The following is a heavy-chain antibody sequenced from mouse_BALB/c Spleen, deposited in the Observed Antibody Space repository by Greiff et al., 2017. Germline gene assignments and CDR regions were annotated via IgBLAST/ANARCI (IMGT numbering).Heavy chain of an antibody. J-gene: IGHJ3*01. CDR3: ARCYDYGSRAWFAY. CDR2: INPSTGYT. CDR1: GYTFTSYW. Sequence: QVQLQQSGAELAKPGASVKMSCKASGYTFTSYWMHWVKQRPGQGLEWIGYINPSTGYTEYNQKFKDKATLTADKSSSTAYMQLSSLTSEDSAVYYCARCYDYGSRAWFAYWGQGTLVTVSA. V-gene: IGHV1-7*01. D-gene: IGHD2-4*01.